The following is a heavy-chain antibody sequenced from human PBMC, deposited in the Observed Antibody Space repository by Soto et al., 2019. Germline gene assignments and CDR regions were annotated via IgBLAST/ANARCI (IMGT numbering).Heavy chain of an antibody. CDR3: ANDRGILCSSSADY. D-gene: IGHD2-15*01. CDR2: ISGSGGST. Sequence: EVQLLESGGGLVQPGGSLRLSCAASGFTFSSYAMSWVRQAPGKGLEWVSAISGSGGSTYYADSVKGRFTISRDNSKNTLYLQMNSLRAEDTAVYYCANDRGILCSSSADYWGQGTLVTVSS. J-gene: IGHJ4*02. CDR1: GFTFSSYA. V-gene: IGHV3-23*01.